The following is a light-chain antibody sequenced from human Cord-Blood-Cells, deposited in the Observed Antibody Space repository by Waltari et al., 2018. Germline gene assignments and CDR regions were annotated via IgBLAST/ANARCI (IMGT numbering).Light chain of an antibody. J-gene: IGLJ2*01. V-gene: IGLV1-44*01. Sequence: QSVLTQPPSASGTPGQRLTISCSGSSSNLGSHTVNWYQQLPGTAPKLLIYSNNQRPSGVPDRFSGSKSGTSASLAISGLQSEDEADYYCAAWDDSLNGVVFGGGTKLTVL. CDR3: AAWDDSLNGVV. CDR2: SNN. CDR1: SSNLGSHT.